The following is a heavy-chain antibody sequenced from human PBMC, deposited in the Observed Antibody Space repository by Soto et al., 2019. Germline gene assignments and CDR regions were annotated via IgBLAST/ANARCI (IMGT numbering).Heavy chain of an antibody. J-gene: IGHJ4*02. CDR3: ARDDYGDYCFDD. CDR2: ISYDGSNK. CDR1: GFTFSSYD. Sequence: PVGSLRLSCAASGFTFSSYDMHWVRQAPGKGLEWVAGISYDGSNKYYAESVKARFTISRDNSKNTLYLQMNSLRPEDTAVYYCARDDYGDYCFDDWGQGTLVTVSS. D-gene: IGHD4-17*01. V-gene: IGHV3-30-3*01.